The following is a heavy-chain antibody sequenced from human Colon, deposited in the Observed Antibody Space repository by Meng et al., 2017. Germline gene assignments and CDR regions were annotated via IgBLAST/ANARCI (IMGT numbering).Heavy chain of an antibody. D-gene: IGHD3-10*01. J-gene: IGHJ4*02. V-gene: IGHV4-39*07. CDR3: ARDPIRGVIIGGWEDY. Sequence: SETLSLTCTVSGGSISSSSYYWGWIRQPPGKGLEWIGSIYYSGSTYYNPSLKSRVTISVDTSKNQFSLKLSSVTAADTAVYYCARDPIRGVIIGGWEDYWGQGKLVNGAS. CDR1: GGSISSSSYY. CDR2: IYYSGST.